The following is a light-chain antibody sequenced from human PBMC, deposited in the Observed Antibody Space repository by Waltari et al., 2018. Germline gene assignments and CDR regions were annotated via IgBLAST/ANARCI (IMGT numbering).Light chain of an antibody. J-gene: IGKJ1*01. CDR1: QSVSRA. V-gene: IGKV3-20*01. CDR3: QHYVRLPAT. CDR2: GAS. Sequence: EIVLTQSPGSLSSSPGERVTPSCRASQSVSRALAWYQQKPGQAPRLLIFGASNRATGIPDRFSGSGSETDFSLTISRLEPEDFAVYYCQHYVRLPATFGRGTKVEIK.